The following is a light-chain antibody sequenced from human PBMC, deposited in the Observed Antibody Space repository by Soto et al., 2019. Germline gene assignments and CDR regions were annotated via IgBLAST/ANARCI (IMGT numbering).Light chain of an antibody. CDR3: QQYHISPPPYT. Sequence: EIVLTQSPGALSLSPGDRATLSCRASQTVSNTYLAWYQQKPGQAPSLLIYAASTRATGIPDRFSGSGSGTDVSPSINTLEPEDFAVYYCQQYHISPPPYTFGQGTRLEIK. J-gene: IGKJ2*01. CDR2: AAS. CDR1: QTVSNTY. V-gene: IGKV3-20*01.